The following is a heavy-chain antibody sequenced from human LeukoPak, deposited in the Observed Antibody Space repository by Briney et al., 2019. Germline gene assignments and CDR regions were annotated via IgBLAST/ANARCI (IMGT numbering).Heavy chain of an antibody. V-gene: IGHV3-30-3*01. CDR2: ISYDGSNK. J-gene: IGHJ6*02. Sequence: GGSLRLSCAASGFTLSSYAMHWVRQAQGKGREWVAVISYDGSNKYYADSVKGRFTISRDNSKNTLYLQMNSLRAEDTAVYYCAARADYYGSGSYFGMDVWGQGTTVTVSS. CDR3: AARADYYGSGSYFGMDV. D-gene: IGHD3-10*01. CDR1: GFTLSSYA.